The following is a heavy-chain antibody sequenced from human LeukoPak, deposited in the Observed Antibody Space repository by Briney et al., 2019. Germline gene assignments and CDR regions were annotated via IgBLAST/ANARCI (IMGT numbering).Heavy chain of an antibody. J-gene: IGHJ4*02. CDR1: GGSISSYY. CDR2: IYYSGST. V-gene: IGHV4-59*12. CDR3: ARRPLTPFCLDY. D-gene: IGHD2/OR15-2a*01. Sequence: SETLSLTCTVSGGSISSYYWSWMRQPPGKGLEWIGYIYYSGSTNYNPSLKSRVTMSVDTSKNQFSLRLSSMTAADTAVYYCARRPLTPFCLDYWGQGTLVTVSS.